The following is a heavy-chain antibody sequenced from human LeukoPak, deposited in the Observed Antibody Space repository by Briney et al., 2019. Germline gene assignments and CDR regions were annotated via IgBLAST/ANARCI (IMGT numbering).Heavy chain of an antibody. J-gene: IGHJ4*02. V-gene: IGHV3-7*01. D-gene: IGHD1-26*01. CDR2: IKQDGSEK. Sequence: GGSLRLSCAASGFAFSSDWMTWVRQAPGKGLEWVANIKQDGSEKYYVDSVKGRFTISRDNAKNSLYLQMNSLRAEDTAVYYCARYGATLSNFDYWGQGTLVTVSS. CDR3: ARYGATLSNFDY. CDR1: GFAFSSDW.